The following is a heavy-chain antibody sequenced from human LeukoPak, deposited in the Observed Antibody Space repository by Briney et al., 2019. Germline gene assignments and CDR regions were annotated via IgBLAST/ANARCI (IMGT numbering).Heavy chain of an antibody. CDR1: GFTFSDYY. J-gene: IGHJ4*02. CDR2: ISSGSSTI. D-gene: IGHD4-23*01. Sequence: GGSLRLSCAASGFTFSDYYMSWIRQAPGKGLEWVSYISSGSSTIYYADSVKGRFTISRDNAKNSLYLQMNSLRADDTAVYFCARDYGGSSPFDYWGQGTLVTVSS. V-gene: IGHV3-11*04. CDR3: ARDYGGSSPFDY.